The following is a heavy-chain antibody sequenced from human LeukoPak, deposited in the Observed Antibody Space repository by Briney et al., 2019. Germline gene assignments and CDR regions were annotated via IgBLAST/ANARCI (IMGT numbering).Heavy chain of an antibody. D-gene: IGHD6-19*01. V-gene: IGHV3-7*01. CDR2: IKQDGSEK. CDR3: ARDLYSSGWYLFDY. CDR1: GFTFSSYW. J-gene: IGHJ4*02. Sequence: GGSLRLSCAASGFTFSSYWMSWVRQAPGKGLEWVANIKQDGSEKYYVDSVKGRFTISRDNAKNSLYLQMNSLRAEDTAVYYCARDLYSSGWYLFDYWGQGTLVTVSS.